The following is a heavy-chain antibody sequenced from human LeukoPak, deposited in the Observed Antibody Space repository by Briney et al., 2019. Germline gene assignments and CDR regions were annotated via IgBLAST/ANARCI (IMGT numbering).Heavy chain of an antibody. V-gene: IGHV3-64*01. Sequence: PGGSLRLSCAASGFTFSTYAMHWVRQAPGKGLEYVSAISSNGGSTYYANSVKGRFTISRDNSKNTLYLQMGSLRAEDMAVYYCASFDYWGQGTLVTVSS. CDR3: ASFDY. CDR1: GFTFSTYA. CDR2: ISSNGGST. J-gene: IGHJ4*02.